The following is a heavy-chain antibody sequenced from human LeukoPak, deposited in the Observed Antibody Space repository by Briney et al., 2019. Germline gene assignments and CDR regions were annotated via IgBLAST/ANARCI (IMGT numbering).Heavy chain of an antibody. CDR1: GYTFTSYY. Sequence: ASVKVSCKASGYTFTSYYMHWVRQAPGQGLEWMGIINPSGGSTSYAQKFQGRVTMTRNTSISTAYMELSSLRSEDTAVYYCARAESLAYYDFWSGYYPFDYWGQGTLVTVSS. J-gene: IGHJ4*02. CDR2: INPSGGST. D-gene: IGHD3-3*01. V-gene: IGHV1-46*01. CDR3: ARAESLAYYDFWSGYYPFDY.